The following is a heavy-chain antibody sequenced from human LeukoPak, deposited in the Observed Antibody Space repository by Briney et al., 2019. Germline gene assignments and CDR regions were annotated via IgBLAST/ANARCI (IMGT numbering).Heavy chain of an antibody. Sequence: ASVKVSCKATGYIFSNYGISWVRQAPGHGLEWMGWISSGGNTNYAPKFQDRATMTIDTSTSTAYMELRSLRFDDTAVYYCARDFAWGSGGAPIDDNWLDPWGQGTLVTVSS. CDR3: ARDFAWGSGGAPIDDNWLDP. CDR1: GYIFSNYG. D-gene: IGHD7-27*01. CDR2: ISSGGNT. J-gene: IGHJ5*02. V-gene: IGHV1-18*01.